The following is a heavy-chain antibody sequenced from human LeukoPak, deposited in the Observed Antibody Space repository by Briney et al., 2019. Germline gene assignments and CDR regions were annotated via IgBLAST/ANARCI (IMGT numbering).Heavy chain of an antibody. J-gene: IGHJ2*01. V-gene: IGHV1-69*05. CDR3: ARDRKWGSSWQKYWYFDL. D-gene: IGHD6-13*01. CDR1: GGTFSSYA. Sequence: ASVKVSCKASGGTFSSYAISLVREAPGQGLEWMGGIIPIFGTANYAQKFQGRVTTTTDESTSTAYMELSSLRSEDTAVYYCARDRKWGSSWQKYWYFDLSGRGTLVTVSS. CDR2: IIPIFGTA.